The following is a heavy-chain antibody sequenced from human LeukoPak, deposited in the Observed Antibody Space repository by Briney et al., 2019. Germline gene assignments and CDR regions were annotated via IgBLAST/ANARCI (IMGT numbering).Heavy chain of an antibody. CDR2: IYPSGST. CDR3: ARTSSNSWSYGMDV. CDR1: DGSISSYY. Sequence: SETLSLTCTVSDGSISSYYWSWIRQPAGKGLEWIGRIYPSGSTNYNPSLKSRVTMSVDTSKNQFSLKLSSVTAADTAVYYCARTSSNSWSYGMDVWGQGTTVTVSS. V-gene: IGHV4-4*07. D-gene: IGHD6-13*01. J-gene: IGHJ6*02.